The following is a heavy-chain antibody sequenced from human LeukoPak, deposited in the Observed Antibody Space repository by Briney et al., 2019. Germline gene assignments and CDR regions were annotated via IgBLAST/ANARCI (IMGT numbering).Heavy chain of an antibody. Sequence: GGSLRLSCLASGFTFRDYYMTWIRQAPGKGLEWISFISSRGTTTDYADSVKGRFTISRDNANSTLFLQMNSLRAEDTAVYYCARDRGSNNYFDQWGQGTLVTVSS. J-gene: IGHJ4*02. V-gene: IGHV3-11*01. CDR2: ISSRGTTT. CDR3: ARDRGSNNYFDQ. CDR1: GFTFRDYY. D-gene: IGHD2-2*01.